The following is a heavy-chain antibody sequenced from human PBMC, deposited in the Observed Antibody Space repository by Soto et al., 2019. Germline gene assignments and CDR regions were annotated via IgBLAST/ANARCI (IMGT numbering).Heavy chain of an antibody. J-gene: IGHJ3*02. CDR1: GYTFTSYG. V-gene: IGHV1-18*01. Sequence: ASVKVSCKXSGYTFTSYGISWVRQAPGQGLEWMGWISAYNGNTNYAQKLQGRVTMTTDTSTSTAYMELRSLRSDDTAVYYCASAVAGTHDAFDIWGQGTMVTVSS. CDR2: ISAYNGNT. D-gene: IGHD6-19*01. CDR3: ASAVAGTHDAFDI.